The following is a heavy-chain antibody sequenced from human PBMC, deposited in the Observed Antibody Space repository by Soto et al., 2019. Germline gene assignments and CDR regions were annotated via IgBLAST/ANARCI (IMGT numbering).Heavy chain of an antibody. CDR1: GYTFTSYD. Sequence: ASVRVSCKXSGYTFTSYDINWVRQATGQGLEWMGWMNPNSGNTGYAQKFQGRVTMTRNTSISTAYMELSSLRSEDTAVYYCARGGCSGGSCYSEAYYYYGMDVWGQGTTVTVSS. D-gene: IGHD2-15*01. CDR2: MNPNSGNT. CDR3: ARGGCSGGSCYSEAYYYYGMDV. J-gene: IGHJ6*02. V-gene: IGHV1-8*01.